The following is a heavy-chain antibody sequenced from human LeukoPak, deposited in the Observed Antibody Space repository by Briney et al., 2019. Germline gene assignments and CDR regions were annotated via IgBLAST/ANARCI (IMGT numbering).Heavy chain of an antibody. J-gene: IGHJ4*01. CDR3: ARSELYYGSESYYHLDY. CDR1: RFTFDFYA. V-gene: IGHV3-30*03. D-gene: IGHD3-10*01. CDR2: MSYDGRYR. Sequence: PGTSLRLSCTTSRFTFDFYAMHWVRQAPGKGLEWVAVMSYDGRYRYYADSAKGRFTISRDNSKRTLYLEMSSLRPEDTALYYCARSELYYGSESYYHLDYWGHGTLVTVSS.